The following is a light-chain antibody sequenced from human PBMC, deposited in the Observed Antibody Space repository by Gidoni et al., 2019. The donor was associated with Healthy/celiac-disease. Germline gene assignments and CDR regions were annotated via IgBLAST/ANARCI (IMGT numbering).Light chain of an antibody. CDR2: GAS. V-gene: IGKV1-5*01. CDR1: KSISSW. Sequence: DIQMITPPSTLSASVVDRVTITSRASKSISSWLAWFQQKPGKAPKLLIYGASFLESGVPSRFSGSGSGTEFTLTISSLQPDDFATYYCQQYNSYPCTFGQGTKLEIK. CDR3: QQYNSYPCT. J-gene: IGKJ2*02.